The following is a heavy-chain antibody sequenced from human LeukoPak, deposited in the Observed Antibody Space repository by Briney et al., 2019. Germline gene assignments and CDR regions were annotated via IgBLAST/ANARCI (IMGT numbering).Heavy chain of an antibody. V-gene: IGHV1-69*05. J-gene: IGHJ4*02. CDR3: ASAGGTGYYSD. CDR1: GGTFSSYA. Sequence: ASVKVSCKASGGTFSSYAISWVRQAPGQGLEWMGGIIPIFGTANYAQKLQGRVTMSTDTSTSTAYMELRSLRSDDTAVYYCASAGGTGYYSDWGQGTLVTVSS. CDR2: IIPIFGTA. D-gene: IGHD3/OR15-3a*01.